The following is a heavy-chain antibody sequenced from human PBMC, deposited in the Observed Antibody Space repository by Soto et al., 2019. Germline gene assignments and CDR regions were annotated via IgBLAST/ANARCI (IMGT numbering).Heavy chain of an antibody. CDR2: IIPIFGTA. Sequence: QVQLVQSGAEVKKPGSSVKVSCKASGGTFSSYAISWVRQAPGQGLEWMGGIIPIFGTANYAQKFQGGVTITADESTSTAYMELSSLRSEDTAVYYCAGNARYCISTSCYGWFDRWGQGTLVTVSS. D-gene: IGHD2-2*01. CDR3: AGNARYCISTSCYGWFDR. V-gene: IGHV1-69*12. J-gene: IGHJ5*02. CDR1: GGTFSSYA.